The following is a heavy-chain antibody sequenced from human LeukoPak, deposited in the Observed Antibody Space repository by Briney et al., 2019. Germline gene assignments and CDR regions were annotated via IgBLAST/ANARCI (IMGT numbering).Heavy chain of an antibody. CDR1: GFTFSSYE. D-gene: IGHD6-6*01. CDR2: ISISGSTI. CDR3: AREGLWGAARDAFDI. V-gene: IGHV3-48*03. J-gene: IGHJ3*02. Sequence: HPGGSLRLSCAASGFTFSSYEMNWVRQAPGKGLEWVSYISISGSTIYYADSVKGRFTISRDNAKNSLYLQMNSLRVEDTAVYYCAREGLWGAARDAFDIWGQGTMVTVSS.